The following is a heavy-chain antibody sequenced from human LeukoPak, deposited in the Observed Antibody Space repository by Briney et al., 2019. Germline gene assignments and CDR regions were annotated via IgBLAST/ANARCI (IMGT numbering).Heavy chain of an antibody. V-gene: IGHV4-59*01. CDR3: ARDRRYYGSGSYYFVLDV. J-gene: IGHJ6*02. CDR1: GGSISSYY. CDR2: IYYSGST. Sequence: SSETLSLTCTVSGGSISSYYWSWIRQPPGKGLEWIGYIYYSGSTNYNPSLKSRVTISVDTSKNQFSLKLSSVTAADTAVYYCARDRRYYGSGSYYFVLDVWGQGTTVTVSS. D-gene: IGHD3-10*01.